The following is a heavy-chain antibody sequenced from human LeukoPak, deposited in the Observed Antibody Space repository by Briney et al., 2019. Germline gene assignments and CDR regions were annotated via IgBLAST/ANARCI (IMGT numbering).Heavy chain of an antibody. D-gene: IGHD2-2*02. V-gene: IGHV1-46*01. J-gene: IGHJ4*02. Sequence: AASVKVSCKASGYTFTSYYMHWVRQAPGQGLEWMGIINPSGGSTSYAQKFQGRVTMTRDTSTSTVYMELSSLRSEDTAVYYCARDGSIDIVVVPAAIGLAYWGQGTLVTVSS. CDR1: GYTFTSYY. CDR2: INPSGGST. CDR3: ARDGSIDIVVVPAAIGLAY.